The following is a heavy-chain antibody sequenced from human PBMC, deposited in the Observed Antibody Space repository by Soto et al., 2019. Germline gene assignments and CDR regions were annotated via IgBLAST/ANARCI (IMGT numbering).Heavy chain of an antibody. V-gene: IGHV4-31*02. J-gene: IGHJ4*02. D-gene: IGHD3-9*01. CDR3: ARLEGLATISYYFDF. CDR2: IYYCGNS. CDR1: GGSISSGGYY. Sequence: SETLSLTCTVSGGSISSGGYYWSWIRQHPGKGLEWIGSIYYCGNSYYNPSLQTRVTISLDKSKNQFSLKLNSVTAADSAVYFCARLEGLATISYYFDFWGPGALVTVSS.